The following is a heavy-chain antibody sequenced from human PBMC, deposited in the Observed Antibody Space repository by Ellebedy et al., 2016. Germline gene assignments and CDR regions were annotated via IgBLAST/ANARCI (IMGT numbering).Heavy chain of an antibody. Sequence: GGSLRLSXAASGFTFSSYAMSWVRQAPGKGLEWVSAISGSGGSTYYADSVKGRFTISRDNSKNTLYLQMNSLRAEDTAVYYCARAIDGSGSSNWFDPWGQGTLVTVSS. CDR3: ARAIDGSGSSNWFDP. V-gene: IGHV3-23*01. CDR2: ISGSGGST. J-gene: IGHJ5*02. CDR1: GFTFSSYA. D-gene: IGHD3-10*01.